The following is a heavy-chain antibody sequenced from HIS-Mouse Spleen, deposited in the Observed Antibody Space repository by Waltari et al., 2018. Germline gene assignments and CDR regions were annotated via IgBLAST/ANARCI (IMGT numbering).Heavy chain of an antibody. CDR3: VRDSPTQLGGDAFDI. V-gene: IGHV1-2*02. CDR2: INPNSGGT. J-gene: IGHJ3*02. D-gene: IGHD3-10*01. Sequence: QVQLVQSGAEVKKPGASAKFSCKASGYTFPGYYMHWERQAPGQGLEWMGWINPNSGGTNYAQKFQGRVTMTRDTSISTAYMELSRLRSDDTAVYYCVRDSPTQLGGDAFDIWGQGTMVTVSS. CDR1: GYTFPGYY.